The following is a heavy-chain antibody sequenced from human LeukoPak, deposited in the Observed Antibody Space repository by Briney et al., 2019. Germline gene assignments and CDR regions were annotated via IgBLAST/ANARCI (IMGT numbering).Heavy chain of an antibody. V-gene: IGHV4-59*08. D-gene: IGHD2-15*01. CDR1: GGSISSYY. Sequence: SETLSLTCTVSGGSISSYYRSWIRQPPGKGLEWIGYIYYSGSTNYNPSLKSRVTISVDTSKNQFSLKLSSVTAADTAVYYCARQYCSGGSCYSLGYYYMDVWGKGTTVTVSS. CDR2: IYYSGST. J-gene: IGHJ6*03. CDR3: ARQYCSGGSCYSLGYYYMDV.